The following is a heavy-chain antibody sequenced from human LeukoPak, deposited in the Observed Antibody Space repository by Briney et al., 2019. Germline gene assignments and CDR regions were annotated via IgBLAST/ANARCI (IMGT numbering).Heavy chain of an antibody. CDR3: AKDKTPHYYDSSGYMDV. Sequence: GGSLRLSCAASGFTFSSYGMHWVRQAPGKGLEWVAFIRYDGSNKYYADSVKGRFTISRDNSKNTLYLQMNSLRAEDTAVYYCAKDKTPHYYDSSGYMDVWGKGTTVTVSS. CDR2: IRYDGSNK. V-gene: IGHV3-30*02. J-gene: IGHJ6*03. D-gene: IGHD3-22*01. CDR1: GFTFSSYG.